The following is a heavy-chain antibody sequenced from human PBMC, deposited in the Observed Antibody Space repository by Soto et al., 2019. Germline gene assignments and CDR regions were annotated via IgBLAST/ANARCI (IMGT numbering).Heavy chain of an antibody. CDR3: ARSLSTIAARPDS. V-gene: IGHV1-69*16. Sequence: SVKVSCKASGGTFSTNTISWVRQAPGQGLEWMGGIMPIIGSANYAQKFQDRVTMTRDTSISTAYMELRRVTSDDTAIYYCARSLSTIAARPDSWGQGTLVTVSS. D-gene: IGHD6-6*01. CDR2: IMPIIGSA. CDR1: GGTFSTNT. J-gene: IGHJ4*02.